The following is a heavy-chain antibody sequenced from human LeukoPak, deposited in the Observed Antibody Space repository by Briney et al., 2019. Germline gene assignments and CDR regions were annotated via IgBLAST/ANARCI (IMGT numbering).Heavy chain of an antibody. CDR3: ARYCGGDCYLPGAFDI. V-gene: IGHV4-39*07. J-gene: IGHJ3*02. Sequence: PSETLSLTCTVSGDSISSSSYYWGWIRQPPGKGLEWIGSAYYSGSTYHNPSLKSRVTISVDTSKNQFSLKLSSVTAADTAVYYCARYCGGDCYLPGAFDIWGQGTMVTVSS. CDR2: AYYSGST. D-gene: IGHD2-21*02. CDR1: GDSISSSSYY.